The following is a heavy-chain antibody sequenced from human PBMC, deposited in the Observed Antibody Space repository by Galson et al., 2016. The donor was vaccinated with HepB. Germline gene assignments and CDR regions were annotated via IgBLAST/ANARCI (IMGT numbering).Heavy chain of an antibody. CDR3: VPRGDGYINYYYGMDV. Sequence: SLRLSCAASGFSVTDYGMNWVRQAPGKGLEWVSGISIFGGETFYADSVKGRFTISRDKNENTVHLQMSSLRAEDTAVYYRVPRGDGYINYYYGMDVWGQGTLVTVSS. J-gene: IGHJ6*02. D-gene: IGHD5-24*01. V-gene: IGHV3-23*01. CDR2: ISIFGGET. CDR1: GFSVTDYG.